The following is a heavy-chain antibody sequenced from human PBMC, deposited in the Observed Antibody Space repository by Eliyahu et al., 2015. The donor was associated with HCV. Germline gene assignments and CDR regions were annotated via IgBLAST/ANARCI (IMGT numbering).Heavy chain of an antibody. CDR2: INHSGST. Sequence: WIRQPPGKGLEWIGEINHSGSTNYNPSLKSRVTISGDTXKNQXSLKLSSVXXADTAVYYCARLRYYDSSGYYQYYYYYYGMDVWGQGTTVTVSS. V-gene: IGHV4-34*01. J-gene: IGHJ6*02. CDR3: ARLRYYDSSGYYQYYYYYYGMDV. D-gene: IGHD3-22*01.